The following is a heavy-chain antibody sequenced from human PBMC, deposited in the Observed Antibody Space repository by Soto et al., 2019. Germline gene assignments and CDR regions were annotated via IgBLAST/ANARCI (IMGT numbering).Heavy chain of an antibody. CDR3: AGWGGHDYNY. Sequence: EVQLVQSGGGLVQPGGSLRLSCVGSGFTFTDIYMNWVRQAPGKGLEWVANIRPDGSETNYVESVKGRFTTSRDNAKNSLFVQMNSLRADDTAVYYCAGWGGHDYNYWGQGILVTVSS. V-gene: IGHV3-7*03. CDR1: GFTFTDIY. D-gene: IGHD4-4*01. J-gene: IGHJ4*02. CDR2: IRPDGSET.